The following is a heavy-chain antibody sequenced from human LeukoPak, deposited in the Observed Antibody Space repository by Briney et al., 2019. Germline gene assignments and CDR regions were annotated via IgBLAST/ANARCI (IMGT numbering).Heavy chain of an antibody. V-gene: IGHV3-21*01. Sequence: GGSLRLSCAASGFTFSSYSMNWVRQAPGKGLEWVSSISSSSSYIYYADSVKGRFTISRDNAKNSLYLQMNSLRAEDTAVYYRASTCSGGSCYSYGFDYWGQGTLVTVSS. CDR2: ISSSSSYI. CDR1: GFTFSSYS. D-gene: IGHD2-15*01. J-gene: IGHJ4*02. CDR3: ASTCSGGSCYSYGFDY.